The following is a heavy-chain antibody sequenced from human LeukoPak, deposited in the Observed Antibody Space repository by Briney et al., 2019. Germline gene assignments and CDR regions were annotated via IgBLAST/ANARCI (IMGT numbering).Heavy chain of an antibody. D-gene: IGHD6-13*01. V-gene: IGHV5-51*01. CDR2: IYPGDSDT. CDR3: ARRPYSSSWYLYYFDY. Sequence: GESLKISCKGSGYSFTSYWIGWVRQMPGKGLEWMGIIYPGDSDTRYSPSFQGQVTISADKSISTAYLQWSSLKASDTAMYYCARRPYSSSWYLYYFDYWGQGTLVTVSS. J-gene: IGHJ4*02. CDR1: GYSFTSYW.